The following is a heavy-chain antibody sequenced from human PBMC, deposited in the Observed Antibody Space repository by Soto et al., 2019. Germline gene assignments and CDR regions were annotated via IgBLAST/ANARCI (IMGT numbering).Heavy chain of an antibody. J-gene: IGHJ4*02. D-gene: IGHD6-13*01. CDR3: AKDSWYFDL. V-gene: IGHV3-74*01. Sequence: GGSLRLSCEASGFVFTNFWMHWVRHVPGKGLVWVARIDTSGHSTNYAESVKGRVTISRDNAKNTVSLQMNSLRVEDTGVYYCAKDSWYFDLWSQGSQVTVSS. CDR2: IDTSGHST. CDR1: GFVFTNFW.